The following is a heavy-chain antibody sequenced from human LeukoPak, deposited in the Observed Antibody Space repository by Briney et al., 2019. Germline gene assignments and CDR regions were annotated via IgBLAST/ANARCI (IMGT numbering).Heavy chain of an antibody. D-gene: IGHD6-13*01. CDR1: GGTFSSYA. CDR2: IIPILAIA. V-gene: IGHV1-69*04. CDR3: ARDRSIAAAADPFDI. J-gene: IGHJ3*02. Sequence: SVKVSCKASGGTFSSYAVSWVRQAPGQGLEWMGRIIPILAIANYAQKFQGRVTITADKSTSTAYMELSSLRSEDTAVYYCARDRSIAAAADPFDIWGQGTMVAVSS.